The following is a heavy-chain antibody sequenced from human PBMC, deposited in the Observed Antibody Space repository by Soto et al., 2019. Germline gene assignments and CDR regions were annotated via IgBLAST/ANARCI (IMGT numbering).Heavy chain of an antibody. CDR1: GGSISSYY. CDR3: ARGMTTATTDY. J-gene: IGHJ4*02. CDR2: IYYSGST. Sequence: SETLSLTCTVSGGSISSYYWSWIRQPPGKGLEWIGYIYYSGSTNYNPSLKSRVTISVDTSKNQFSLKLSSVTAADTAVYYCARGMTTATTDYWGQGTLVTVSS. D-gene: IGHD4-17*01. V-gene: IGHV4-59*08.